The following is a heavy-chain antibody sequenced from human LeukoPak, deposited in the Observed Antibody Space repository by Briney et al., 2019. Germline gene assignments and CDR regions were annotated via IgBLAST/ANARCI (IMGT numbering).Heavy chain of an antibody. V-gene: IGHV4-39*02. D-gene: IGHD5-12*01. CDR1: GGSISSSSYY. CDR2: IYYSGST. CDR3: AREAGYSGYSLAFDWFDP. J-gene: IGHJ5*02. Sequence: SETLSLTCTVSGGSISSSSYYWGWIRQPPGKGLEWIGSIYYSGSTYYNPSLKSRVTISVDTSKNQFSLKLSSVTAADTAVYYCAREAGYSGYSLAFDWFDPWGQGTLVTVSS.